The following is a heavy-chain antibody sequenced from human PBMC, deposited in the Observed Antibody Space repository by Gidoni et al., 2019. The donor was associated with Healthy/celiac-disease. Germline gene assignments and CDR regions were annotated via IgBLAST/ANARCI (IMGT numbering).Heavy chain of an antibody. CDR1: GGSISSYY. Sequence: QVLLQESGPGLVKPSETLSLTCTVSGGSISSYYWSWIRQPPGKGLEWIGYIYYSGSTNYNPSLKSRVTISVDTSKNQFSLKLSSVTAADTAVYYCARVNYGDYHFDYWGQGTLVTVSS. D-gene: IGHD4-17*01. CDR2: IYYSGST. V-gene: IGHV4-59*01. J-gene: IGHJ4*02. CDR3: ARVNYGDYHFDY.